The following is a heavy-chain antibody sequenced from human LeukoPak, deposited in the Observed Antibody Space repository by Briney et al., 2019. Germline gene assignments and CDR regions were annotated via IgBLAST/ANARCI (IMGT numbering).Heavy chain of an antibody. CDR1: GFTFSSYG. Sequence: GGSLRLSCAASGFTFSSYGMHWVRQAQGKGLEWVAVISYDGSNKYYADSVKGRFTISRDNSKNTLYLQMNSLRAEDTAVYYCAKDRAVFAGFDPWGQGTLVTVSS. CDR3: AKDRAVFAGFDP. V-gene: IGHV3-30*18. D-gene: IGHD3-10*02. J-gene: IGHJ5*02. CDR2: ISYDGSNK.